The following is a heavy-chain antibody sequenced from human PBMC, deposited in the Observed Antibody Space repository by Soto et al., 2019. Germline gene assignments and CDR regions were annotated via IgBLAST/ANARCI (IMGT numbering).Heavy chain of an antibody. CDR3: ARSYTAMVYYFDY. V-gene: IGHV4-39*01. J-gene: IGHJ4*02. D-gene: IGHD5-18*01. Sequence: SETLSVTCTVSGGSISSSSYYWGWIRQPPGKGLEWIGSIYYSGSTYYNPSLKSRVTISVDTSKNQFSLKLSSVTAADTAVYYCARSYTAMVYYFDYWGQGTLVTVSS. CDR2: IYYSGST. CDR1: GGSISSSSYY.